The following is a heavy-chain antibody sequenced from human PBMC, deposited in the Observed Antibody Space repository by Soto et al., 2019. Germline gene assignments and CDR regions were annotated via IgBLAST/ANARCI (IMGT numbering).Heavy chain of an antibody. CDR2: IWYDGSNK. Sequence: HPGGSLRLSCAASGFTFSSYGMHWVRQAPGKGLEWVAVIWYDGSNKYYADSVKGRFTISRDNSKNTLYLQMNSLRAEDTAVYYCARDGVAGLLWFGWGQGTLVTVSS. V-gene: IGHV3-33*01. J-gene: IGHJ4*02. D-gene: IGHD3-10*01. CDR3: ARDGVAGLLWFG. CDR1: GFTFSSYG.